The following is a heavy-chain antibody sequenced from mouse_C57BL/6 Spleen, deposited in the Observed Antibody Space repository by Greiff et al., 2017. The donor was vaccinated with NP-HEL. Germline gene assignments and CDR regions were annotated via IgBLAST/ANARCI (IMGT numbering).Heavy chain of an antibody. CDR2: ISDGGSYT. Sequence: EVQRVESGGGLVKPGGSLKLSCAASGFTFSSYAMSWVRQTPEKRLEWVATISDGGSYTYYPDNVKGRFTISRDNAKNNLYLQMSHLKSEDTAMYYGARFGNYDYDAAYWGQGTLVTVSA. CDR3: ARFGNYDYDAAY. J-gene: IGHJ3*01. D-gene: IGHD2-4*01. V-gene: IGHV5-4*01. CDR1: GFTFSSYA.